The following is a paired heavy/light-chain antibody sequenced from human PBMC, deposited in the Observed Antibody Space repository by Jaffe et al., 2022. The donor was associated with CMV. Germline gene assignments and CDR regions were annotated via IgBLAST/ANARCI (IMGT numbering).Light chain of an antibody. J-gene: IGLJ2*01. CDR2: RDD. CDR3: AAWDDSLSGVA. V-gene: IGLV1-47*01. CDR1: SSNVGSNH. Sequence: QSVLTQPPSASGTPGQRVTISCSGSSSNVGSNHVFWYQQFPGTAPKILIYRDDQRPSWVPDRVSGSRSGTSASLAISGLRSEDEADYYCAAWDDSLSGVAFGGGTKLTVL.
Heavy chain of an antibody. D-gene: IGHD2-8*01. V-gene: IGHV3-49*04. CDR3: TRLAANGEVPPSF. J-gene: IGHJ2*01. Sequence: EVQLVESGGGLVTPGRSLRLSCTSSGFSFGDYGMSWVRQTPEKGLEWVGFMRSKAYGGTAEYAASVRGRFTISRDDSKSTAYLHMNNLKTEDTAVYYCTRLAANGEVPPSFWGRGTLVTVSS. CDR1: GFSFGDYG. CDR2: MRSKAYGGTA.